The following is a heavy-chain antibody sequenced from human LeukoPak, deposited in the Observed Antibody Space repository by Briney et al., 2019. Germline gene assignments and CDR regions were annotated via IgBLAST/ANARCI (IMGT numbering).Heavy chain of an antibody. CDR1: GGSISSYY. Sequence: PSETLSLTCTVSGGSISSYYWSWIRQPPGKGLEWIGYIYYSGSTNYNPSLKSRVTISVDTSKNQFSLKLSSVTAADTAVYYCARIVYSSSSAPFDYWGQGTLVTVSS. CDR3: ARIVYSSSSAPFDY. J-gene: IGHJ4*02. D-gene: IGHD6-6*01. V-gene: IGHV4-59*01. CDR2: IYYSGST.